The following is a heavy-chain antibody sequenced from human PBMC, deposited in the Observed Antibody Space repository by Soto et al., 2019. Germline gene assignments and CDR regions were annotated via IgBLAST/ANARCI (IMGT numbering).Heavy chain of an antibody. CDR1: GGSISDYQ. Sequence: QVQLQESGPGLVKPSETLSLTCSVSGGSISDYQWNWIRQPPGKGLEWIGYFYYSGRTNYNPSLKSRVTISLDTSTRQFSLRLRSVTAADTAVYYCARIRGLGEISAYFDYWGQGTLVTVS. J-gene: IGHJ4*02. V-gene: IGHV4-59*01. CDR3: ARIRGLGEISAYFDY. CDR2: FYYSGRT. D-gene: IGHD3-16*02.